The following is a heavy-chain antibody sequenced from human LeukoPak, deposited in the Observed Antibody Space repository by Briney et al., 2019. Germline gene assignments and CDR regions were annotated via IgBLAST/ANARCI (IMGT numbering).Heavy chain of an antibody. J-gene: IGHJ6*03. V-gene: IGHV4-34*01. CDR3: ARAGSGYSYGFYYHMDV. CDR2: INHSGST. D-gene: IGHD5-18*01. CDR1: GFTFSDYY. Sequence: GSLRLSCAASGFTFSDYYMSWIRQAPGKGLEWIGEINHSGSTNYNPSLKSRVTISVDTSKNQFSLKLSSVTAADTAVYYCARAGSGYSYGFYYHMDVWGKGTTVTVSS.